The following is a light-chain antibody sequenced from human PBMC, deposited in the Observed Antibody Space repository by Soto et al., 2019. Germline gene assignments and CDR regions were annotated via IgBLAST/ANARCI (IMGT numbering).Light chain of an antibody. V-gene: IGKV3-11*01. Sequence: EIVLTQSPATLSLSPGERATLSCRASQSVSSYLAWYQQKPGQAPRLLIYDASNRATGIPARFSGSGSVTDFTLTISSLEPEDCAVYYCQQRSNWPPTFGGGTKVESK. J-gene: IGKJ4*01. CDR1: QSVSSY. CDR2: DAS. CDR3: QQRSNWPPT.